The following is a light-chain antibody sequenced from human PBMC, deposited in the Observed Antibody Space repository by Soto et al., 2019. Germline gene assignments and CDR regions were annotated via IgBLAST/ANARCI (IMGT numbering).Light chain of an antibody. CDR2: DAS. CDR1: QSIGTW. J-gene: IGKJ1*01. V-gene: IGKV1-5*01. Sequence: DIQLTQSPSTLSASVGDRITITCRASQSIGTWLAWYQHRPGEGPKLLIHDASSLESGVPSRFSGSGSETEFTLTISSLLPDDFATYYCQQYNRYWTFGQGTKVDIK. CDR3: QQYNRYWT.